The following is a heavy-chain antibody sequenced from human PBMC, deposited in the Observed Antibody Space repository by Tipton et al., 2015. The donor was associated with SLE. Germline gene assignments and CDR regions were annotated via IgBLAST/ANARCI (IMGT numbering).Heavy chain of an antibody. D-gene: IGHD6-19*01. CDR1: GGSVSSGSYY. Sequence: TLSLTCTVSGGSVSSGSYYWSWIRQPPGKGLEWIGYIYYSGSTNYNPSLKSRVTISVDTSKNQFSLKLSSVTAADTAVYYCARVGSSEEDYWGQGTLVTVSS. V-gene: IGHV4-61*01. CDR3: ARVGSSEEDY. CDR2: IYYSGST. J-gene: IGHJ4*02.